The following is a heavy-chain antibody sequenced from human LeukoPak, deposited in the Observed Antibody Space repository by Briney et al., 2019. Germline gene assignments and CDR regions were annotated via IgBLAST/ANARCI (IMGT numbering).Heavy chain of an antibody. J-gene: IGHJ5*02. CDR3: ARGGEQQLLGWFAP. CDR2: INHSGST. CDR1: GGSFSGYY. Sequence: SETLSLTCAVYGGSFSGYYSSWIRQPPGKGLEWIGEINHSGSTNYNPSLKSRVTISVDTSKNQFSLKLSSVTAADTAVYYCARGGEQQLLGWFAPCGQGTLVTVSS. D-gene: IGHD6-13*01. V-gene: IGHV4-34*01.